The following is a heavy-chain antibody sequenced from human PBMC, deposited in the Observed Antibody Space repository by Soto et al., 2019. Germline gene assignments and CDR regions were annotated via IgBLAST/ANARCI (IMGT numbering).Heavy chain of an antibody. D-gene: IGHD3-10*01. CDR2: INHSGST. Sequence: SETLSLTCAVYGGSFSGYYWSWIRQPPGKGLEWIGEINHSGSTNYNPSLKSRVTISVDTSKNQFSLKLSSVTAADTAVYYCARTPFGEDYYYDYLGAWGKGTTV. J-gene: IGHJ6*03. V-gene: IGHV4-34*01. CDR3: ARTPFGEDYYYDYLGA. CDR1: GGSFSGYY.